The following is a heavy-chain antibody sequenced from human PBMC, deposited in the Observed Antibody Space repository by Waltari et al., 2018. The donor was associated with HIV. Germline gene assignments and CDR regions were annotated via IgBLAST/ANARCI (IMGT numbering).Heavy chain of an antibody. Sequence: QVHLQESGPRLVKPSGTLSLPCSVSGGSMGDYYWSWIRQSPGKGMEWIGHVYIIGSTNYNPSLKSRLTISIDRSRSQFSLRLASVTAADTAFYYCARSRSGSYGYFDSWGQGALVTVSS. CDR1: GGSMGDYY. J-gene: IGHJ4*02. CDR3: ARSRSGSYGYFDS. D-gene: IGHD1-26*01. V-gene: IGHV4-4*08. CDR2: VYIIGST.